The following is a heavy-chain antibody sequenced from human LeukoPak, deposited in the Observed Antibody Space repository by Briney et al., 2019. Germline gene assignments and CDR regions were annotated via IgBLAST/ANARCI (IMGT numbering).Heavy chain of an antibody. Sequence: PGGSLRLSCAASGFTFSSYAMSWVRQAPGKGLEWVSAISGSGGSTYYADSVKGRFTISRDNSKNTLYLQMNSLRAEDTAVYYRAKGGALWFGGGDLDYWGQGTLVTVSS. V-gene: IGHV3-23*01. J-gene: IGHJ4*02. CDR1: GFTFSSYA. D-gene: IGHD3-10*01. CDR3: AKGGALWFGGGDLDY. CDR2: ISGSGGST.